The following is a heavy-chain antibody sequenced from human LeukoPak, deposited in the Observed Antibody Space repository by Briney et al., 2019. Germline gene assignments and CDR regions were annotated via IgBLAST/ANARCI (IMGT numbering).Heavy chain of an antibody. CDR3: AKAIPATMAKLYYYYYYGMDV. CDR2: ISYDGSNK. J-gene: IGHJ6*02. CDR1: GFTFSSYG. V-gene: IGHV3-30*18. D-gene: IGHD4/OR15-4a*01. Sequence: GGSLRLSCAASGFTFSSYGMHWVRQAPGKGLEWVAVISYDGSNKYYADSVKGRFTISRDNSKDTLYLQMNSLRAEDTAVYYCAKAIPATMAKLYYYYYYGMDVWGQGTTVTVSS.